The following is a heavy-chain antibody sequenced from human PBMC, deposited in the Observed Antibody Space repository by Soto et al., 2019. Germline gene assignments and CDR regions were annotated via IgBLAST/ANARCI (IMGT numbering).Heavy chain of an antibody. D-gene: IGHD3-9*01. V-gene: IGHV3-23*01. CDR3: AKDWYNLTGHRDAFDI. CDR1: GFTFSSYA. J-gene: IGHJ3*02. CDR2: ISGSGGST. Sequence: EVQLLESGGGLVQPGGSLRLSCAASGFTFSSYAMSWVRQAPGKGLEWVSAISGSGGSTYYADSVKGRFTISRDNSKNTLYLQMNSLRAEDTAVYYCAKDWYNLTGHRDAFDIWGQGTMVTVSS.